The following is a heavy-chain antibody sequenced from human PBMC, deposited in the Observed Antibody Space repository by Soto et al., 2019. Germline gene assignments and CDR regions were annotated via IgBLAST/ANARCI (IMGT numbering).Heavy chain of an antibody. D-gene: IGHD6-13*01. V-gene: IGHV3-11*01. CDR3: ARDLKTAGYSSSWYDY. J-gene: IGHJ4*02. CDR1: GFTFSDYY. Sequence: QVQLVESGGGLVKPGGSLRLSCAASGFTFSDYYMSWIRQAPGKGLEWVSYISSSDTTIYYADSVKGRFTISRDDAKNSLYLQMNSLRAEDTAVYYCARDLKTAGYSSSWYDYWGQGTLVTVSS. CDR2: ISSSDTTI.